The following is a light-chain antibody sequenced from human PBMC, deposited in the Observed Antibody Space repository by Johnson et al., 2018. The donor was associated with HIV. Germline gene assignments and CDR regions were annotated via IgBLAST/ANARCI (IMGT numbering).Light chain of an antibody. V-gene: IGLV1-51*01. CDR2: DNN. Sequence: QSVLTQPPSVSAAPGQKVTISCSGSSSNIGNNYVSWYQQIPGTAPKLLIYDNNKRPSGIPDRFSGSKSGTSATLGITGLPTGDEADYYCGTWDSSLRGGVFGTGTKVTVL. CDR1: SSNIGNNY. CDR3: GTWDSSLRGGV. J-gene: IGLJ1*01.